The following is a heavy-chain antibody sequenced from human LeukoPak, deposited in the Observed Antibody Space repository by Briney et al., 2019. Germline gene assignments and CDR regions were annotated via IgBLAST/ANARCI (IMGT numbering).Heavy chain of an antibody. CDR1: GYTFTGYY. J-gene: IGHJ4*02. CDR3: ARVHTRVATHDY. CDR2: INPNSGGT. Sequence: ASVKVSCKASGYTFTGYYMHWVRQAPGQGLEWMGWINPNSGGTNYAQKFQGRVTMTTDTSTSTAYMELRSLRSDDTAVYYCARVHTRVATHDYWGQGTLVTVSS. D-gene: IGHD3-3*01. V-gene: IGHV1-2*02.